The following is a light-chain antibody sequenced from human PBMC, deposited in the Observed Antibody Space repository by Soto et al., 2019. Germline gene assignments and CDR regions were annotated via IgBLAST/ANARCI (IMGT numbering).Light chain of an antibody. CDR2: DAS. V-gene: IGKV1-5*01. CDR3: QQYNSYLT. CDR1: QSISNW. J-gene: IGKJ4*01. Sequence: DIQMTQSPSTLSASVGERVTITCRASQSISNWLAWYQQKPGKAPKLLIYDASSLESGVPSRFSGSGSGTEFSLTISSLQPDDFATYYCQQYNSYLTFGGGTKVDNK.